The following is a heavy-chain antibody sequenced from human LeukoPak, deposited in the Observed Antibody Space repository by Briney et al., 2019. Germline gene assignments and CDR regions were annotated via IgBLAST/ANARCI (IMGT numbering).Heavy chain of an antibody. CDR2: LRGDGET. Sequence: GGSLRLSCVASGFILRDYAMSWVRQAPAGGLEWVSSLRGDGETFYTDSVKGRFTLSRDHSRNTVYLQLNNLRVEDTAVYYCAKASWVSSADAVLWGQGTLVPVS. D-gene: IGHD3-16*01. J-gene: IGHJ4*02. CDR1: GFILRDYA. CDR3: AKASWVSSADAVL. V-gene: IGHV3-23*01.